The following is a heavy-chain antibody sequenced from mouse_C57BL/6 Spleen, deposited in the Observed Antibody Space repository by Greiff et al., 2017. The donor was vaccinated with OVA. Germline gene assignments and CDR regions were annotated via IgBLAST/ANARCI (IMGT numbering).Heavy chain of an antibody. CDR3: ARGDDYGSPFDY. V-gene: IGHV1-81*01. J-gene: IGHJ2*01. D-gene: IGHD1-1*01. CDR1: GYTFTSYG. Sequence: VQLQQSGAELARPGASVKLSCKASGYTFTSYGISWVKQRTGQGLEWIGEIYPRSGNTYYNEKFKGKATLTADKSSSTAYMELRSLTSEDSAVYFCARGDDYGSPFDYWGQGTTLTVSS. CDR2: IYPRSGNT.